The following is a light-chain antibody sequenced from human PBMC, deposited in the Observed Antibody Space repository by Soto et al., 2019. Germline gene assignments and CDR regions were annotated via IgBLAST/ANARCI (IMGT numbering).Light chain of an antibody. CDR2: AAS. CDR1: QGIRID. Sequence: AIQMTQSPSSLSASVGDRVTITCRASQGIRIDLGWYQQKPGKAPKLLVYAASTLQTGVPSRFSGSGSGTDFTLTISSLQPEDFATYYCLQDYNFPWTVGQGTKVDIK. CDR3: LQDYNFPWT. J-gene: IGKJ1*01. V-gene: IGKV1-6*01.